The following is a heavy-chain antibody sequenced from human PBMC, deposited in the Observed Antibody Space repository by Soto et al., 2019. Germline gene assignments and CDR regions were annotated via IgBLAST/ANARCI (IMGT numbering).Heavy chain of an antibody. D-gene: IGHD2-8*02. CDR2: ILVAGSQ. J-gene: IGHJ3*02. Sequence: VGSLRLSCAVSGFICSSYDMSWVRQAPGKGLAWVSTILVAGSQHYEDSVQGRFTISRDTSKNTVFLYMNSLTAGDTAVYYCAKATATGGGAFEIYGQGTMVTVS. V-gene: IGHV3-23*01. CDR3: AKATATGGGAFEI. CDR1: GFICSSYD.